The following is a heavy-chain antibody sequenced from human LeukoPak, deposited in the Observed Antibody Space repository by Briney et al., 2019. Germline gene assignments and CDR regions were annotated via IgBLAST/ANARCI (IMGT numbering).Heavy chain of an antibody. V-gene: IGHV3-23*01. CDR2: ISGSGGST. CDR1: GFTFSSYA. Sequence: GGSLRLSCAASGFTFSSYAMSWVRQAPGKGLEWVSAISGSGGSTYYADSVKGRFTISGDNSKNTLYLQMNSLRAEDTAVYYCAKVVTMIVVVSYFDYWGQGTLVTVSS. D-gene: IGHD3-22*01. J-gene: IGHJ4*02. CDR3: AKVVTMIVVVSYFDY.